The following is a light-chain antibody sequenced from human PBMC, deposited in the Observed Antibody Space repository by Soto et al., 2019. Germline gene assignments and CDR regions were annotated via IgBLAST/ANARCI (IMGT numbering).Light chain of an antibody. CDR3: SSYAGSNIL. V-gene: IGLV2-8*01. J-gene: IGLJ1*01. Sequence: QSVLTQPPSASGAPGQSVTISWTGTSSDVGGYNYVSWYQQHPGKAPKLMIYEVNKRPSGVPDRFSASKSGNTASLTVSGLQAEDEADYYCSSYAGSNILFGTGTKVTVL. CDR1: SSDVGGYNY. CDR2: EVN.